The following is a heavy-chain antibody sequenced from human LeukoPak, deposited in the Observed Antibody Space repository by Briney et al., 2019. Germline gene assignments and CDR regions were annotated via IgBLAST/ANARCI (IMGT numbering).Heavy chain of an antibody. CDR3: AREGSTRQEYYYGSGSYYHRY. J-gene: IGHJ4*02. CDR2: IIPILGIA. CDR1: GGTFSSYA. Sequence: SVKVSCKASGGTFSSYAISWVRQAPGQGLEWMGRIIPILGIANYAQKFQGRVTITADKSTSTAYMELSSLRSEDTAVYYCAREGSTRQEYYYGSGSYYHRYWGQGTLVTVSS. V-gene: IGHV1-69*04. D-gene: IGHD3-10*01.